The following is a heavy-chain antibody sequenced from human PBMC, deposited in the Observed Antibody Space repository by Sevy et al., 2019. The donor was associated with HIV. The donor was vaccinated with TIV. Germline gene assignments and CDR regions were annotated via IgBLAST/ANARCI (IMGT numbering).Heavy chain of an antibody. Sequence: GGSLRLSCAASGFTFSSYSMNWVRQAPGKGLEWVSDISRSSSTIYYADPVKGGFTISRDNAKNSLYLQMNSLRDEETAVYYCARDGVSYYASTPVRGASDIWGQVTMVNVSS. CDR2: ISRSSSTI. J-gene: IGHJ3*02. D-gene: IGHD3-22*01. CDR3: ARDGVSYYASTPVRGASDI. CDR1: GFTFSSYS. V-gene: IGHV3-48*02.